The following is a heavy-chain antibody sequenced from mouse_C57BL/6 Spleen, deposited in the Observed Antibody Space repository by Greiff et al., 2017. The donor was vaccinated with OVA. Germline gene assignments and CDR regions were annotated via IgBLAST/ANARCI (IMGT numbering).Heavy chain of an antibody. CDR3: ARWGGISPYWYFEV. D-gene: IGHD1-1*01. V-gene: IGHV1-59*01. CDR2: IDPSDSYT. Sequence: VQLQQSGAELVRPGTSVKLSCKASGYTFTSYWMHWVKQRPGQGLEWIGVIDPSDSYTNYNQKFKGKATLTVDTSSSTAYMQLSSLTSEDSAVYYCARWGGISPYWYFEVWGTGTTVTVSS. J-gene: IGHJ1*03. CDR1: GYTFTSYW.